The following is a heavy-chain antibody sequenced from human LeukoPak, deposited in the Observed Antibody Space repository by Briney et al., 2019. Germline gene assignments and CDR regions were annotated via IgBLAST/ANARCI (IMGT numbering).Heavy chain of an antibody. D-gene: IGHD5-12*01. CDR2: IVVGSGNT. Sequence: SVKVSCKASGYTFTSYDINWVRQATGQGLEWMGWIVVGSGNTNYAQKFQERVTITRDMSTSTAYMELSSLRSEDTAVYYCAARSGYDHSYYMDVWGKGTTVTVSS. CDR1: GYTFTSYD. V-gene: IGHV1-58*02. CDR3: AARSGYDHSYYMDV. J-gene: IGHJ6*03.